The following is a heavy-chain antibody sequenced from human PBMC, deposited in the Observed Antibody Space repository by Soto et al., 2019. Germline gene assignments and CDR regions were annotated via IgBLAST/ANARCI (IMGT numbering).Heavy chain of an antibody. J-gene: IGHJ6*03. D-gene: IGHD3-3*01. CDR3: AREDYDFWRRLYYYYYMDV. V-gene: IGHV6-1*01. Sequence: SQTLSLTCAISGDSVSSNSAAWNWIRQSPSRGLEWLGRTYYRSKWYNDYAVSVKSRITINPDTSKNQFSLQLNSVTPEDTAVYYCAREDYDFWRRLYYYYYMDVWGKGTTVTVSS. CDR2: TYYRSKWYN. CDR1: GDSVSSNSAA.